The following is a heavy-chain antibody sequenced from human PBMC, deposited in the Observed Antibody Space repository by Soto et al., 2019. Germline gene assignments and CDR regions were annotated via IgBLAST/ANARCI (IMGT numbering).Heavy chain of an antibody. D-gene: IGHD1-26*01. Sequence: SETLSLTCTVSGGSISSGGYYWSWIRQHPGKGLEWIGYIYYSGSTYYNPSLKSRVTISVDTSKNQFSLKLSSVTAADTAVYYCARDSAVGATTGIDYWGQGTLVTAPQ. V-gene: IGHV4-31*03. J-gene: IGHJ4*02. CDR2: IYYSGST. CDR1: GGSISSGGYY. CDR3: ARDSAVGATTGIDY.